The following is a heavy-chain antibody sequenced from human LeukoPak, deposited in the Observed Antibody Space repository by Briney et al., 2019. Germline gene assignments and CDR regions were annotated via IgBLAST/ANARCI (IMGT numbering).Heavy chain of an antibody. J-gene: IGHJ5*02. CDR1: GDSITSGGFY. Sequence: SETLPLTCNVSGDSITSGGFYWAWIRQSPGKGLEWIGNVYYSGTTQYNPSLKGRVTISMDMSKNQFSLNLNSVSVTDTAIYYCARRDYAAWFDPWGQGTLVTVSS. CDR2: VYYSGTT. D-gene: IGHD4/OR15-4a*01. CDR3: ARRDYAAWFDP. V-gene: IGHV4-39*01.